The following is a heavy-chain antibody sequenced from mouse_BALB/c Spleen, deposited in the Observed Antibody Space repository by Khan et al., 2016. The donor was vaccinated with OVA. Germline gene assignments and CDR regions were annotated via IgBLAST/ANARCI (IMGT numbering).Heavy chain of an antibody. Sequence: EVELVESGGGLVQPGGSRKLSCAASGFTFSDYGMAWVRQAPGKGPEWVAFISDLAYTFYYADTVTGRFTLSRENAKNTLYLEMSSLRSGDTAMYYGARGGGTGPFAYWGQGTLVTVSA. J-gene: IGHJ3*01. CDR3: ARGGGTGPFAY. CDR2: ISDLAYTF. V-gene: IGHV5-15*02. CDR1: GFTFSDYG.